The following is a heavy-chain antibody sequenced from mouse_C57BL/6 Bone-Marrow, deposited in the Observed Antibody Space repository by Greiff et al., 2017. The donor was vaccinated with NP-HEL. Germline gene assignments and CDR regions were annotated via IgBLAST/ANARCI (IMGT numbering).Heavy chain of an antibody. Sequence: QVQLQQPGAELVMPGASVKLSCKASGYTFTSYWMHWVKQRPGQGLEWIGEIDPSDSYTNYNQKFKGKSTLTVDKSSSTAYMQLSSLTSEDSAVYYCARAGIYYYGSLYFDVWGTGTTVTVSS. V-gene: IGHV1-69*01. D-gene: IGHD1-1*01. J-gene: IGHJ1*03. CDR1: GYTFTSYW. CDR3: ARAGIYYYGSLYFDV. CDR2: IDPSDSYT.